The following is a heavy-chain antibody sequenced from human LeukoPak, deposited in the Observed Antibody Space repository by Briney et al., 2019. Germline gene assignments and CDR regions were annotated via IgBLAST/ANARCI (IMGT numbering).Heavy chain of an antibody. CDR1: GGSISSYY. V-gene: IGHV4-59*01. J-gene: IGHJ5*02. CDR3: AREVYGDYVNWFDP. CDR2: IYYSGST. D-gene: IGHD4-17*01. Sequence: SETLSLTCTVSGGSISSYYWSWIRQPPGKGLEWIGYIYYSGSTNYNPSLKSRVTISVDTSKNQFSLQLSSVTAADTAVYYCAREVYGDYVNWFDPWGQATLVTVSP.